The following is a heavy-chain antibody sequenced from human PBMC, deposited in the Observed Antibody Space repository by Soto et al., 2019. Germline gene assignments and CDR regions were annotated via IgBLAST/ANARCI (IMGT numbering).Heavy chain of an antibody. D-gene: IGHD6-13*01. CDR2: ISGSGGST. J-gene: IGHJ4*02. V-gene: IGHV3-23*01. CDR1: GFTFSSYA. Sequence: GSLRLSCAASGFTFSSYAMSWVRQAPGKGLEWVSAISGSGGSTYYADSVKGRFTISRDNSKNTLYLQMNSLRAEDTAVYYCAKLVSIAAAGKVAFDYWGQGTLVTVSS. CDR3: AKLVSIAAAGKVAFDY.